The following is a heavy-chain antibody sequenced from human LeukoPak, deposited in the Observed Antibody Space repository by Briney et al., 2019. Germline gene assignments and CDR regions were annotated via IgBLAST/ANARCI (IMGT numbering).Heavy chain of an antibody. V-gene: IGHV3-23*01. CDR3: ASIAVAGTFDY. CDR2: ISDSGGGT. CDR1: GFTFSNFA. D-gene: IGHD6-19*01. Sequence: PGGSLRLSCAASGFTFSNFAMSWVRQAPGKGLQWVSAISDSGGGTFYADSVKGRFTISRGNSKNTLYLQMNSLRAEDTAVYYCASIAVAGTFDYWGQGTLVTVSS. J-gene: IGHJ4*02.